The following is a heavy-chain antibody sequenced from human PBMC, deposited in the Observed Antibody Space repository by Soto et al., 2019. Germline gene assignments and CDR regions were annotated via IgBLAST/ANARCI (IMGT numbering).Heavy chain of an antibody. CDR1: GGSFSGHY. Sequence: QVQLQQWGAGLLKASKTLSLTCAVYGGSFSGHYWSWIRQPPGKKLEWIGEVTHSGSTNSNPALKSRATMSAVTAKNQFSLKLSSVTAADTALYYCARGASMIVEVQSDAPDKYYFDSWGQGTLVTVSS. CDR3: ARGASMIVEVQSDAPDKYYFDS. CDR2: VTHSGST. D-gene: IGHD2-2*01. J-gene: IGHJ4*02. V-gene: IGHV4-34*01.